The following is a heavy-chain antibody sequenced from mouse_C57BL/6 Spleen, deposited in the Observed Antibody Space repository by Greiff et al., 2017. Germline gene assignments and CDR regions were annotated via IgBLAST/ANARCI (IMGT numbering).Heavy chain of an antibody. CDR1: GFTFSSYA. V-gene: IGHV5-4*01. D-gene: IGHD1-1*01. CDR2: ISDGGSYT. Sequence: EVKLVESGGGLVKPGGSLKLSCAASGFTFSSYAMSWVRQTPEKRLEWVATISDGGSYTYYPDNVKGRFTISRDNAKNNLYLQMSHLKSEDTAMYYCARDPILVTTVLYYYAMDYWGQGTSVTVSS. J-gene: IGHJ4*01. CDR3: ARDPILVTTVLYYYAMDY.